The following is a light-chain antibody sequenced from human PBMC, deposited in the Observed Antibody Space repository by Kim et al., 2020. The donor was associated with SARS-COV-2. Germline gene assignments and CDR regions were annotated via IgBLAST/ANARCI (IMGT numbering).Light chain of an antibody. V-gene: IGLV3-19*01. J-gene: IGLJ3*02. CDR2: GKT. Sequence: SSELTQDPAVSVALGQTVRITCQGDSLGRYYGGWYQQKPGQAPVLVIYGKTNRPSGIPDRFSGSSSGNTASLTITGARAEDEADYYCGSRDISAVQGVFGGGTKVTVL. CDR1: SLGRYY. CDR3: GSRDISAVQGV.